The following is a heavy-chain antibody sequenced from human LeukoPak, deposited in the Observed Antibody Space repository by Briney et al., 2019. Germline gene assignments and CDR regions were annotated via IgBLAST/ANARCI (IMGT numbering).Heavy chain of an antibody. CDR2: IKQDGSEK. J-gene: IGHJ3*02. Sequence: GGSLRLSCAASGFTFSSYWMSWVRQAPGKGLEWVANIKQDGSEKYYVDSVKGRFTISRDNAKNSLYLQMNSLRAEDTAVYYCATEVGTPDIRSAFEIWGQGTMVTVSS. D-gene: IGHD2-15*01. CDR3: ATEVGTPDIRSAFEI. V-gene: IGHV3-7*01. CDR1: GFTFSSYW.